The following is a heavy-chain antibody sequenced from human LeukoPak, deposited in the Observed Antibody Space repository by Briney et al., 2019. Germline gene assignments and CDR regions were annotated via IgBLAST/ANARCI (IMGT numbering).Heavy chain of an antibody. Sequence: GGSLRLSCAASGLTLSSYAMSWVRQAPGKGLEWVSGISDSGGSTNYADSVKGRFTISRDNSKNTLYLQMNSLRAEDTAVYYCAKSSTSQPYYYYHMDVWGKGTTVTVSS. J-gene: IGHJ6*03. CDR2: ISDSGGST. CDR1: GLTLSSYA. D-gene: IGHD2-2*01. V-gene: IGHV3-23*01. CDR3: AKSSTSQPYYYYHMDV.